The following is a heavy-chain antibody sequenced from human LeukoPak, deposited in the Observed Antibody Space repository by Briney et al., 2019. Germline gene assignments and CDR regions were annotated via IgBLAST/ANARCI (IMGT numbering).Heavy chain of an antibody. Sequence: GESLQISCEGSGSIFTSYWIGWVRQLPGKGLEWMGIIYPGDSDTRYSPSFQGQVTISADKSISTAYLQWSSLKASDTAMYSCAREYDSSVSSSAFDIWGQGTMVTVSS. D-gene: IGHD3-22*01. CDR2: IYPGDSDT. CDR3: AREYDSSVSSSAFDI. CDR1: GSIFTSYW. V-gene: IGHV5-51*01. J-gene: IGHJ3*02.